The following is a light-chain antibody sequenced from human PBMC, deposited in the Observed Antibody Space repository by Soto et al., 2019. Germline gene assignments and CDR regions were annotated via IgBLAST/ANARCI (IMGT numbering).Light chain of an antibody. J-gene: IGLJ2*01. Sequence: QSALTQPAAVSGSPGQSITISCAGTNSDIGDYDYVSWYQHHPGKAPRLLIYEVSSRPSGVANRFSASKSGNTASLTISGLQAEDEADYYCTSYTSISTLVFGGGTKVTVL. CDR2: EVS. CDR1: NSDIGDYDY. V-gene: IGLV2-14*01. CDR3: TSYTSISTLV.